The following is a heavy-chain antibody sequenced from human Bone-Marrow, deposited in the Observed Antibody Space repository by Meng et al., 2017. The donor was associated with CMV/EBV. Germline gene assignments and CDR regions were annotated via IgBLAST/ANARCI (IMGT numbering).Heavy chain of an antibody. J-gene: IGHJ4*02. CDR1: GGSISTTVW. D-gene: IGHD1-26*01. V-gene: IGHV4-4*02. CDR2: IYHSGST. Sequence: SETLSLTCAVSGGSISTTVWWSWVRLSPGKGLEWIGEIYHSGSTNYNPALERRVTISVDKTKNQFSLKLTSVTAADTAVYYCARGSYHDSWGQGTLVTVSS. CDR3: ARGSYHDS.